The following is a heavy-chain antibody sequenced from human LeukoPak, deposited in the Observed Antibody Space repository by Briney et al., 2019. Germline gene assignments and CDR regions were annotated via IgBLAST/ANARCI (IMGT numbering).Heavy chain of an antibody. D-gene: IGHD1-7*01. CDR1: GFTFTSYE. V-gene: IGHV3-48*03. Sequence: PEGSLRLSCAASGFTFTSYEMNWVRQAPGKGLEWVSYISSSGSPISYADSVKGRFTISRDNAKNSLYLQMNSLRAEDTAIYYCARREGTAFDYRGQGTLVTVSS. CDR3: ARREGTAFDY. CDR2: ISSSGSPI. J-gene: IGHJ4*02.